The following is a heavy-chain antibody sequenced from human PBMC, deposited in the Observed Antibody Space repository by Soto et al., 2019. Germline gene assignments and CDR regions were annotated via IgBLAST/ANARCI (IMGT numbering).Heavy chain of an antibody. D-gene: IGHD3-3*01. J-gene: IGHJ6*03. CDR1: GFTFSSYS. CDR2: ISSSSSTI. CDR3: ARDSSGVTIFGVVIDYYYYYMDV. V-gene: IGHV3-48*01. Sequence: GGSLRLSCAASGFTFSSYSMNWVRQAPGKGLEWVSYISSSSSTIYYADSVKGRFTISRDNAKNSLYLQMNSLRAEDTAVYYCARDSSGVTIFGVVIDYYYYYMDVWGKGTTVTVSS.